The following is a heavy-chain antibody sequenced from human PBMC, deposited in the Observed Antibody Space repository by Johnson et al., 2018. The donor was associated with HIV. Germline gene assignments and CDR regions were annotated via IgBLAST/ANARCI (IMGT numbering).Heavy chain of an antibody. J-gene: IGHJ3*02. CDR3: ARLTGDEAFDI. CDR2: IPYDGSNK. D-gene: IGHD7-27*01. CDR1: GFTFSNYG. Sequence: VQLVESGGGVVQSGGSLRLSCAASGFTFSNYGMHWVRQAPGKGLEWVAFIPYDGSNKYHADSVKGRFTIARDNFNNALYLQMNTLRAEDTAVYYCARLTGDEAFDIWGQGTMVTVSS. V-gene: IGHV3-33*05.